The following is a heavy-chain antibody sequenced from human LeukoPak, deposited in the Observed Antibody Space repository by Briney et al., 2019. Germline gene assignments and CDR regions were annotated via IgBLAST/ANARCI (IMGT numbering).Heavy chain of an antibody. Sequence: GGSLRLSCAASGFTFDDYAMHWVRQAPGKGLEWVSGISWNSGSIGYADSVKGRFTISRDNAKNSLYLQMNSLRAEDTALYYCAKERSGWYGYYFDYWGQGTLVTVSS. D-gene: IGHD6-19*01. J-gene: IGHJ4*02. CDR1: GFTFDDYA. CDR2: ISWNSGSI. V-gene: IGHV3-9*01. CDR3: AKERSGWYGYYFDY.